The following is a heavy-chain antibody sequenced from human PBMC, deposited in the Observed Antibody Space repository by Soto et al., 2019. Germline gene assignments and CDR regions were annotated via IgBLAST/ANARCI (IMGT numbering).Heavy chain of an antibody. V-gene: IGHV4-30-4*01. D-gene: IGHD2-2*01. CDR1: GGSISSGDYY. CDR3: ARVDCSSTSCNNWFDP. Sequence: SATLSLTCTVSGGSISSGDYYWSWIRQPPGKGLEWIGYIYYSGSTYYNPSLKSRVTISVDTSKNQFSLKLSSVTAADTAVYYCARVDCSSTSCNNWFDPWGQGTLVTVSS. J-gene: IGHJ5*02. CDR2: IYYSGST.